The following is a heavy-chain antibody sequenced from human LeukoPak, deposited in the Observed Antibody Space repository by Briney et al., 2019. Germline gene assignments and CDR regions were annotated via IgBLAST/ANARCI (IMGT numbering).Heavy chain of an antibody. CDR3: AREDVAASAGAFDI. CDR2: TNPNSGGT. Sequence: ASVKVSCKASGYTFTGYYMHSVRQAPGQGLEWMGWTNPNSGGTNYAQMFQGRVTMTRDTSISTAYMELSRLRSDDTAVYYCAREDVAASAGAFDIWGQGTMVTVSS. D-gene: IGHD6-13*01. CDR1: GYTFTGYY. J-gene: IGHJ3*02. V-gene: IGHV1-2*02.